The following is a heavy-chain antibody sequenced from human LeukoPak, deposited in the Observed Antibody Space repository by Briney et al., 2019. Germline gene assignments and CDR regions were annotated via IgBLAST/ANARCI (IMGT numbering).Heavy chain of an antibody. Sequence: GRSLRLSCAASGFTFSSYGMHWVRQAPGKGLEWVAVISYDGSNKYYADSVKGRFTISRDNSKNTLYLQMNSLRAEDTAVYYCARGGYWDYWGQGTLVTVSS. CDR2: ISYDGSNK. V-gene: IGHV3-30*03. CDR1: GFTFSSYG. CDR3: ARGGYWDY. J-gene: IGHJ4*02. D-gene: IGHD2-15*01.